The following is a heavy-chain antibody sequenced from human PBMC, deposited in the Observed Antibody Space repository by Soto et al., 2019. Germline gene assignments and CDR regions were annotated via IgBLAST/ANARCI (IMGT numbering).Heavy chain of an antibody. CDR2: IYYSGST. J-gene: IGHJ3*02. V-gene: IGHV4-59*08. CDR1: GGSISSYY. Sequence: SETLSLTCTVSGGSISSYYWSWIRQPPGKGLEWIGYIYYSGSTNYNPSLKSRVTISVDTSKNQFSLKRSSVTAADTAVYYCARRYDSSGYYPLGAFDIWGQGTMVTVSS. CDR3: ARRYDSSGYYPLGAFDI. D-gene: IGHD3-22*01.